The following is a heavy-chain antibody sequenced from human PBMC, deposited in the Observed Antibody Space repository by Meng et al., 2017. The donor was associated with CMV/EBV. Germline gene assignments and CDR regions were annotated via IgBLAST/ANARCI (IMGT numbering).Heavy chain of an antibody. Sequence: VQLQQWGAGLLKPSETLSLTCAVYGGSFSGYYWSWIRQPPGKGLEWIGEINHSGSTNYNPSLKSRVTISVDTSKNQFSLKLSSVTAADTAAYYCARESMVRGEDWGQGTLVTVSS. V-gene: IGHV4-34*01. CDR1: GGSFSGYY. D-gene: IGHD3-10*01. CDR3: ARESMVRGED. CDR2: INHSGST. J-gene: IGHJ4*02.